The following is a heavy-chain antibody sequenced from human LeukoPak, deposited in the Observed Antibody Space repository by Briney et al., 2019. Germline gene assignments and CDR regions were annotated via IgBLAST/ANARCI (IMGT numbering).Heavy chain of an antibody. CDR2: INPNSGGT. CDR1: GYTFTGYY. J-gene: IGHJ6*02. D-gene: IGHD2-2*01. Sequence: ASVKVSCKASGYTFTGYYMHWVRQAPGQGLEWMGWINPNSGGTNYAQKFQGRVTMTRDTSISTAYMELSRLRSDDTAVYYCARAPYCGSTSCHLRYGMDVWGQGTTVTVSS. CDR3: ARAPYCGSTSCHLRYGMDV. V-gene: IGHV1-2*02.